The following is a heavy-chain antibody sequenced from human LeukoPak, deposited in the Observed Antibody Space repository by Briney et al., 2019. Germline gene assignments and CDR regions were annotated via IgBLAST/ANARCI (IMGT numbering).Heavy chain of an antibody. CDR1: GGSFSGYY. Sequence: SETLSLTCAVYGGSFSGYYWSWIRQPPGKGLEWIGEINHSGSTNYNPSLKSRVTISVDTSKNQFSLKLSSVTAADTAEYYCARPSRVTFGYMDVWGKGTTVTVSS. J-gene: IGHJ6*03. CDR2: INHSGST. V-gene: IGHV4-34*01. D-gene: IGHD2-2*01. CDR3: ARPSRVTFGYMDV.